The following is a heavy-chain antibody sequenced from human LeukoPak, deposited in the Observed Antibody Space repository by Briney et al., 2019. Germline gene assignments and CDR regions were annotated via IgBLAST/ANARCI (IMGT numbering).Heavy chain of an antibody. Sequence: ASVKVSCKASGSTFSSYAISWVRQAPGQGLEWMGGIIPIFGTANYAQKFQGRVTITADESTSTAYMELSSLRSEDTAVYYCAVLRGPTIFPYYYYMDVWGKGTTVTVSS. CDR2: IIPIFGTA. D-gene: IGHD3-3*01. V-gene: IGHV1-69*01. J-gene: IGHJ6*03. CDR1: GSTFSSYA. CDR3: AVLRGPTIFPYYYYMDV.